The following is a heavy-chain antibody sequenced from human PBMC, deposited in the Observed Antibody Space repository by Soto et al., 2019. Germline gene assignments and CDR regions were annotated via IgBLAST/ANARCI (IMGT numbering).Heavy chain of an antibody. Sequence: QVQLVESGGGVVQPGRSLRLSCATSGFTFSSYGMHWVRQAPGKGLEWVAVIWYDGSNKYYADSVKGRFTISRDNSKNTLYLQMNSLRAEDTAVYYCARGSPHVYYGMDVWGQGTTVTVSS. CDR3: ARGSPHVYYGMDV. D-gene: IGHD2-15*01. CDR1: GFTFSSYG. CDR2: IWYDGSNK. J-gene: IGHJ6*02. V-gene: IGHV3-33*01.